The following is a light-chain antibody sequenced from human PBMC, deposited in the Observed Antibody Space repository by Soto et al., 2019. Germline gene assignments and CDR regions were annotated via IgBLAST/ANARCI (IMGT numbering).Light chain of an antibody. V-gene: IGKV1-6*01. CDR1: QDVRND. Sequence: AIQMTQSPSSLSASVGDRVTITCRASQDVRNDLGWYQQKPGQAPKLLIYAISTLQSGVPSRFSGSGSGTDFTFTISSLQPEDSATYYFLQDANYPDNFCQGTKLEI. J-gene: IGKJ2*01. CDR3: LQDANYPDN. CDR2: AIS.